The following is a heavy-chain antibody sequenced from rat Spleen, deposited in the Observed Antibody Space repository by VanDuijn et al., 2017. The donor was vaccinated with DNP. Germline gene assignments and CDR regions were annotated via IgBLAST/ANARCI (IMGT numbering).Heavy chain of an antibody. V-gene: IGHV5-31*01. D-gene: IGHD1-5*01. Sequence: EVQLVESGGGLVQPGRSLKLSCVASGFIFSNYWMTWIRQAPGKGLEWVASITNIGGSTYYPDSVKGRFTISRDNAKSTLYLQMNSLRSEDTATYYCTREYRYNYDWYFDFWGPGTMVTVSS. CDR2: ITNIGGST. J-gene: IGHJ1*01. CDR3: TREYRYNYDWYFDF. CDR1: GFIFSNYW.